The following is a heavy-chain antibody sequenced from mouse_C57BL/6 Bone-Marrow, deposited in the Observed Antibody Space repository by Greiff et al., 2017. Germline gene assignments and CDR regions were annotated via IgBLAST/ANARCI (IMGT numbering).Heavy chain of an antibody. CDR2: INPSTGGT. Sequence: VHVKQSGPELVKPGASVKISCKASGYSFTGYYMNWVKQSPEKSLEWIGEINPSTGGTTYNQKFKAKATLTVDKSSSTAYMQLKSLTSEDSAVYYCARERDDYEGDYWGQGTTLTVSS. V-gene: IGHV1-42*01. CDR1: GYSFTGYY. D-gene: IGHD2-4*01. J-gene: IGHJ2*01. CDR3: ARERDDYEGDY.